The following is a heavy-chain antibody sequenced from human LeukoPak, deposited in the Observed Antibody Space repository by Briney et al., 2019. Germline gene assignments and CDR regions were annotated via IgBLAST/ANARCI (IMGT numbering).Heavy chain of an antibody. Sequence: GSLRLSCAASGFTFSSYWVHWVRQTPGKGLEWVSRINTDGSSTSYADSVKGRFTISRDNAKNTLYLQMNSLRDEDTAVYYCARAGTYKFEYWGQGTLVTVSS. V-gene: IGHV3-74*01. CDR2: INTDGSST. J-gene: IGHJ4*02. CDR3: ARAGTYKFEY. CDR1: GFTFSSYW. D-gene: IGHD3-10*01.